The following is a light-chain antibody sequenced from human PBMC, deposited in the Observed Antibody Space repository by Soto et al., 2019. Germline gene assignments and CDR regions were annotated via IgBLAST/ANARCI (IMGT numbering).Light chain of an antibody. CDR1: ATISTN. V-gene: IGKV3-15*01. CDR3: QQYSNWPPAIT. CDR2: GSS. J-gene: IGKJ5*01. Sequence: EIVLTQSPATLSVSPGERATLSCRAIATISTNLAWFQRKPGQPPRLLIYGSSTRATGVPDRFSGSGSGTEFTLIISSLQSEDVALYYCQQYSNWPPAITFGQGTRLEI.